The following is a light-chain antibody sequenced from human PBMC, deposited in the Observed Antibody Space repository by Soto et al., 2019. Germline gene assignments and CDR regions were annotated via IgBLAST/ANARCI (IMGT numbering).Light chain of an antibody. CDR1: QSISTY. CDR2: DAS. Sequence: VLPQSPATLSLFSGKRTHLSFRASQSISTYLAWYQQKPGQAPRLLMYDASNRASGVPARFSGSGSGTDFTLTISSLEPEDFAVYYCQHRSDWPGFGQGTRLEIK. CDR3: QHRSDWPG. J-gene: IGKJ5*01. V-gene: IGKV3-11*01.